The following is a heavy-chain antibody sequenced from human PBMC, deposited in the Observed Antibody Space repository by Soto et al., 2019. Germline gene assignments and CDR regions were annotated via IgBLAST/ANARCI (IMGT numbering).Heavy chain of an antibody. CDR1: GYTFTSYY. V-gene: IGHV1-46*01. CDR2: INPSGGST. CDR3: ARRGNIWFDY. J-gene: IGHJ5*01. Sequence: QVQLVQSGAEVKKPGASVKVSCKASGYTFTSYYMHWVRQAPGQGLEWMGIINPSGGSTSYGQKFQGRVTMTRDTSTSKVYMELSSLRSEDTAVYYCARRGNIWFDYWGQGTLVTVSS. D-gene: IGHD6-13*01.